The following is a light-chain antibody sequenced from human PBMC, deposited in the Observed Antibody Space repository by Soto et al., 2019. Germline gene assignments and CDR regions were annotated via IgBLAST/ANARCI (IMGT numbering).Light chain of an antibody. J-gene: IGKJ1*01. CDR3: QQYNSFPCT. Sequence: IQMAQSPSALSASVVDRVTITCLASQSISNWLAWYQQKPGKAPKVLIYKASTLESGVPYRFSGSGSGTEFTLTISSLQPDDFATYFCQQYNSFPCTFGQGTKVDI. V-gene: IGKV1-5*03. CDR2: KAS. CDR1: QSISNW.